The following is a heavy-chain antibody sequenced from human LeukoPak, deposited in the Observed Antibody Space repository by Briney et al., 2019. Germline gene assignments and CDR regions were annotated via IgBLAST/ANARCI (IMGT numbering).Heavy chain of an antibody. CDR1: GFTFSSYA. J-gene: IGHJ4*02. Sequence: GGSLRLSCAASGFTFSSYAMHWVRQAPGKGLEWVAVISYDGSNKYYADSVKGRFTISRDNSKNTLYLQMNSLRAEDTAVYYCARASGSYWAGIGYWGQGALVTVSS. V-gene: IGHV3-30-3*01. CDR3: ARASGSYWAGIGY. D-gene: IGHD1-26*01. CDR2: ISYDGSNK.